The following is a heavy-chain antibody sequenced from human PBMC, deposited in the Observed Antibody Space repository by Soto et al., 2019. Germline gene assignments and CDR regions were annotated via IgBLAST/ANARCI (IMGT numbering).Heavy chain of an antibody. J-gene: IGHJ6*02. V-gene: IGHV3-48*02. CDR2: ISSSSSTI. Sequence: GGSLRLSCAASGFTFSSYSMNWVRRAPGKGLEWVSYISSSSSTIYYADSVKGRFAISRDNAKNSLYLQMNSLRDEDTAVYYCAKSIAADGTWRYYYYGMDVWGQGTTVTVSS. D-gene: IGHD6-13*01. CDR1: GFTFSSYS. CDR3: AKSIAADGTWRYYYYGMDV.